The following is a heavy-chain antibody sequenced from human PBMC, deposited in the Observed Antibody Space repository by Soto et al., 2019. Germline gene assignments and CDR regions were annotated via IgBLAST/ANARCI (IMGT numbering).Heavy chain of an antibody. J-gene: IGHJ4*02. CDR3: AHIVVAGLGYYFDY. Sequence: QITLKESGPTLVKPTQTLTLTCTFSGFSLSSTRMAVGWIRQPPGKALEWLALIYWDDDKRYGPFLKSRLTISNHTSXNQVVLTMSNMDPVDTARYYCAHIVVAGLGYYFDYWGQGTLVTVSS. V-gene: IGHV2-5*05. CDR1: GFSLSSTRMA. CDR2: IYWDDDK. D-gene: IGHD6-19*01.